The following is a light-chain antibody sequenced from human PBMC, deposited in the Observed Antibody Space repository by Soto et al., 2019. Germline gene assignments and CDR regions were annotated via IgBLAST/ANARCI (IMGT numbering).Light chain of an antibody. J-gene: IGKJ1*01. Sequence: EIMMKQSPATLSVTPGERATLSCRASQSVSSNLAWFQQKPGQAPRLLIYGASTRDTGIPARFSGSGSGTEFTLTISRLEPEDFAVYYCQQYGSSPWTFGQGTKVDI. CDR1: QSVSSN. CDR2: GAS. CDR3: QQYGSSPWT. V-gene: IGKV3D-15*02.